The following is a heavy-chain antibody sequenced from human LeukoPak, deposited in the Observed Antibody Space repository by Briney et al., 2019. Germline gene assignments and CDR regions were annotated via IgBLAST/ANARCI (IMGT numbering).Heavy chain of an antibody. D-gene: IGHD1-1*01. Sequence: GGSLRLSCAASGFSFSSYWMSWVRQAPGKGLEWVANIKRDGSEKYYVDSVKGRFTISRDDAKNSLYLQMNSLRAEDTAVYYCARDPVRRYDYWGQGTLVTVSS. CDR2: IKRDGSEK. CDR1: GFSFSSYW. V-gene: IGHV3-7*01. CDR3: ARDPVRRYDY. J-gene: IGHJ4*02.